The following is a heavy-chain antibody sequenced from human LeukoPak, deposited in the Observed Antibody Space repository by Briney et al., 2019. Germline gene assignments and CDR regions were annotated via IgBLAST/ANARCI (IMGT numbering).Heavy chain of an antibody. D-gene: IGHD3-10*01. CDR3: ARVGWFGELTRHPGGDF. V-gene: IGHV3-7*01. CDR2: IKQDGSEK. Sequence: GRSLRLSCAASGFTFGSYWMSWVRQAPGKGLEWVANIKQDGSEKNYVDSVKGRFTISRDNAENSLYLQMTSLRAEDTAVYYCARVGWFGELTRHPGGDFWGQGTLVTVSS. CDR1: GFTFGSYW. J-gene: IGHJ4*02.